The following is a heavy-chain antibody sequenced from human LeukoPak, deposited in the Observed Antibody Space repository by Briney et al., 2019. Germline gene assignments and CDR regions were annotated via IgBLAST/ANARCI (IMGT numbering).Heavy chain of an antibody. CDR1: GFTFSSYG. J-gene: IGHJ4*02. V-gene: IGHV3-30*02. CDR3: AKSYYDSSGYRGDLEY. Sequence: GGSLRLSCAASGFTFSSYGMHWVRQAPGKGLEWVAFIRYDGSNKYYADSVKGRFTISRDNSKNTLYLQMNSLRAEDTAVYYCAKSYYDSSGYRGDLEYWGQGTLVTVSS. D-gene: IGHD3-22*01. CDR2: IRYDGSNK.